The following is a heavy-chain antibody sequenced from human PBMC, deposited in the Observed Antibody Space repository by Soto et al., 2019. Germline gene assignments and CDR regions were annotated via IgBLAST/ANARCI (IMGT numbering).Heavy chain of an antibody. J-gene: IGHJ6*02. Sequence: GASVKVSFKASGGTFSSYAISWVRQAPGQGLEWMGGIIPIFGTANYAQKFQCRVTITADKSTSTAYMELSSLRSEDPAVYYCAITHLRITIAMALYGMDVWGQGTTVTVYS. D-gene: IGHD3-10*01. CDR1: GGTFSSYA. CDR3: AITHLRITIAMALYGMDV. V-gene: IGHV1-69*06. CDR2: IIPIFGTA.